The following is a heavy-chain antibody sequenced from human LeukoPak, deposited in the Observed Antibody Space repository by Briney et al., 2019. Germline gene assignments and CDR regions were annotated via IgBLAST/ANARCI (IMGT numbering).Heavy chain of an antibody. CDR3: ARHGPYGSGSYLH. V-gene: IGHV5-51*01. CDR2: IYPGDSDT. Sequence: GESLQISCKGSGYRFTSYWIGWVRPMPGKGLEWMGIIYPGDSDTRYSPSFQGQVTISADKSISTAYLQWSSLKASDTAMYYCARHGPYGSGSYLHWGQGTLVTVSS. CDR1: GYRFTSYW. J-gene: IGHJ4*02. D-gene: IGHD3-10*01.